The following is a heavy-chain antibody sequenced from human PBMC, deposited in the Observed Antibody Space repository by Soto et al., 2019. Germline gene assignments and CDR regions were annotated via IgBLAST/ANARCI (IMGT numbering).Heavy chain of an antibody. CDR1: GFTFSSYA. CDR3: ARDTPGEYNWNYLCNY. V-gene: IGHV3-30-3*01. Sequence: QVQLVESGGGVVQPGRSLRLSCAASGFTFSSYAMHWVRQAPGKGLEWVAVISYDGSNKYYADSVKGRFTISRDNSKNTLYLQMNSVRAEDTAVYYCARDTPGEYNWNYLCNYWGQGSPVTVTS. D-gene: IGHD1-7*01. J-gene: IGHJ4*02. CDR2: ISYDGSNK.